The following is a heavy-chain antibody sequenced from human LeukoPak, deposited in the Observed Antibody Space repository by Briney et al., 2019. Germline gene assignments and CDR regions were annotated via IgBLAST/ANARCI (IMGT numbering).Heavy chain of an antibody. CDR3: AKAGTSGVTNYFDF. V-gene: IGHV3-23*01. CDR1: GFTFITYA. Sequence: PGGSLRLSCAASGFTFITYAMSWVRQAPGKGLEWVSVISGSGDPTHYADSVRGRFTISRDNSKNTLFLQMNSLRAEDTAVYYCAKAGTSGVTNYFDFWGQGTQVTVSS. CDR2: ISGSGDPT. J-gene: IGHJ4*02. D-gene: IGHD2-8*01.